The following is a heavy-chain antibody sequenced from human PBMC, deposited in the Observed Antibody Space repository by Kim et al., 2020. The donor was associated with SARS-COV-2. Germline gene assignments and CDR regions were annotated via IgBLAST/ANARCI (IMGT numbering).Heavy chain of an antibody. Sequence: ATEYPVSVKGRFTVSRDDSKNTAYLQMNGLKTEDTAVYYCATYTDYFFNYWGQGILVTVSS. V-gene: IGHV3-73*01. J-gene: IGHJ4*02. CDR3: ATYTDYFFNY. CDR2: AT. D-gene: IGHD4-17*01.